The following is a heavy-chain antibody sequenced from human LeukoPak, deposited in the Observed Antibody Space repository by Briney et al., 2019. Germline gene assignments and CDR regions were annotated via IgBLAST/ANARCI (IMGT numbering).Heavy chain of an antibody. J-gene: IGHJ4*02. CDR2: IYHTGNT. D-gene: IGHD1-1*01. Sequence: SETLSLTCSVSDYSISSGYCWGWIRQPPGTGLDWIGMIYHTGNTYYNSSLKSRVTISVETFNNQFSLRLRSMTAADTAIYYCARLSLGHDPYYVDFWGQGTVVTVSS. CDR1: DYSISSGYC. V-gene: IGHV4-38-2*02. CDR3: ARLSLGHDPYYVDF.